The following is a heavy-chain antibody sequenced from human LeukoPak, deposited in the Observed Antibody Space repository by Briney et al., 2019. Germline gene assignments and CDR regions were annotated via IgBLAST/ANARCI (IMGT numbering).Heavy chain of an antibody. J-gene: IGHJ3*02. Sequence: PGGSLRLSCAASGFTFSSYSMNWVRQAPGKGLEWVSSISSSSSSYIYYADSVKGRFTISRDNAKNSLYLQMNSLRAEDTAVYYCASLSVVVPLRGVVAFDIWGQGTMVTVSS. CDR2: ISSSSSSYI. V-gene: IGHV3-21*01. CDR3: ASLSVVVPLRGVVAFDI. D-gene: IGHD2-2*01. CDR1: GFTFSSYS.